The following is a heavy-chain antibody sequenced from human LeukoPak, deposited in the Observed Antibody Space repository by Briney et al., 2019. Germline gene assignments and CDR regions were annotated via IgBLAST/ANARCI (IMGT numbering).Heavy chain of an antibody. CDR2: ISGGGTTI. V-gene: IGHV3-48*03. CDR3: ATETENSNYDAFDI. D-gene: IGHD4-11*01. CDR1: GFTFSSYE. Sequence: PGGSLRLSCAASGFTFSSYEMNWVRQAPGKGLECVSYISGGGTTIFYADSVKGRFTISRDNAKNSLYLHMNSLSAEDTALYFCATETENSNYDAFDIWGQGTLVTVSS. J-gene: IGHJ3*02.